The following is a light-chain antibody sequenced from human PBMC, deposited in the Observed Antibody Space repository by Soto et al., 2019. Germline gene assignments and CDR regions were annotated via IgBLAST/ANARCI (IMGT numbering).Light chain of an antibody. CDR1: QSISSSY. J-gene: IGKJ5*01. CDR3: QQYGSSHLIS. Sequence: EILFTQSPGTLSLSPEERATLSCRASQSISSSYLAWFQQKPGQAPRLLIFGASKRANGIPDRFSGSGSGRDFTLTISGLEPEDFAVYYCQQYGSSHLISFGQGTRLEIK. CDR2: GAS. V-gene: IGKV3-20*01.